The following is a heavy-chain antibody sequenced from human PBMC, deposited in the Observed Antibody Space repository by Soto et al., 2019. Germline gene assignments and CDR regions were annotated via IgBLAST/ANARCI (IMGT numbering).Heavy chain of an antibody. J-gene: IGHJ4*02. V-gene: IGHV3-30*18. CDR2: ISNDGNNK. CDR1: GFTFSHYG. CDR3: EKDRVREHTNGWPKGN. Sequence: GGSLRLSCAASGFTFSHYGMHWVRQAPGKELEWVAVISNDGNNKYYADSVKGRFTISRDNSKNTLDLQLNSLRAEDTAVYFCEKDRVREHTNGWPKGNWGQGALVTVSS. D-gene: IGHD2-8*01.